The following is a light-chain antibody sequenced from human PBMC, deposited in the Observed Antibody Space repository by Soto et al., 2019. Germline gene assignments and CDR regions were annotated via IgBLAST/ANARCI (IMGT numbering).Light chain of an antibody. CDR3: QQYNNWPLT. CDR2: GAS. CDR1: QSVSSSY. J-gene: IGKJ4*01. V-gene: IGKV3-15*01. Sequence: EIVMTQSPATLSVSPGERATLSCRASQSVSSSYLAWYQQKPGQAPRLLIYGASTRATGIPARFSGSGSGTEFTLTISSLQSEDFAVYYCQQYNNWPLTFGRENKVEIK.